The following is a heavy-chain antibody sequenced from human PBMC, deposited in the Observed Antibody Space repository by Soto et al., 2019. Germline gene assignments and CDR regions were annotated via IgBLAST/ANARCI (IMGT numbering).Heavy chain of an antibody. V-gene: IGHV4-59*01. D-gene: IGHD2-8*01. Sequence: PSETLSLTCTVSGGSISNYYWTWIRQPPGKGLEWIGYIYYSGSSNYNPSLKSRVTILVDTAKNQFSLKLSSVTAADAAVGYCARGFFFNGTTCKHFDSCGLEALLTISS. CDR1: GGSISNYY. J-gene: IGHJ5*01. CDR2: IYYSGSS. CDR3: ARGFFFNGTTCKHFDS.